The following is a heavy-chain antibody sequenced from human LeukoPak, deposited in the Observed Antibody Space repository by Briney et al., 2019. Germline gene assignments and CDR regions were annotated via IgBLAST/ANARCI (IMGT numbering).Heavy chain of an antibody. Sequence: SETLSLTCTVSGGSISTFYWSWVRQPPGKGLEYIGYIDYSGSANYNPSLKSRVTISVDTSKNQFSLKLSPVTAADTAIYYCARWRYLDVWGQGTTVTVSS. V-gene: IGHV4-59*01. CDR2: IDYSGSA. CDR1: GGSISTFY. CDR3: ARWRYLDV. J-gene: IGHJ6*02. D-gene: IGHD3-9*01.